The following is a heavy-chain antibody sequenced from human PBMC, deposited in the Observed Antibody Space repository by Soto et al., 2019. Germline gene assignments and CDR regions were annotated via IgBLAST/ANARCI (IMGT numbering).Heavy chain of an antibody. CDR2: ISYDGSNK. CDR1: GFTFSSYA. Sequence: PGGSLRLSCAASGFTFSSYAMHWVRQSPGKGLEWVAVISYDGSNKYYADSVKGRFTISRDNSKNTLYLQMNSLRAEDTAVYYCARGGYSYAYYSGFDYWGQGTLVTVSS. D-gene: IGHD5-18*01. J-gene: IGHJ4*02. CDR3: ARGGYSYAYYSGFDY. V-gene: IGHV3-30-3*01.